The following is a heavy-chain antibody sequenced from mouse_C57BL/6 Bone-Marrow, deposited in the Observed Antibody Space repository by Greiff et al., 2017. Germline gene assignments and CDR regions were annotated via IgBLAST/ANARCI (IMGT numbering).Heavy chain of an antibody. V-gene: IGHV1-72*01. CDR2: VDPNSGGT. J-gene: IGHJ4*01. Sequence: QVQLQQSGAELVKPGASVKLSCKASGYTFTSYWMHWVKQRPGRGLEWIGRVDPNSGGTKSNEKFKSKATLTVDKPSSTAYMQLSSLTSEDSAVYYCARSKVGRTRAMDYWGQGTSVTVSS. CDR3: ARSKVGRTRAMDY. CDR1: GYTFTSYW.